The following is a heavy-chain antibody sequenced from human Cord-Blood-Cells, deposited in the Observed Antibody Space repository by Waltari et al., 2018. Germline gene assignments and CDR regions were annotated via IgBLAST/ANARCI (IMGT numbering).Heavy chain of an antibody. CDR1: GYTFTSYY. CDR3: ARGITGERSGYYFDY. V-gene: IGHV1-46*01. J-gene: IGHJ4*02. D-gene: IGHD7-27*01. CDR2: INPSGGST. Sequence: QVQLVQSGAEVKKPGASEKVSCKASGYTFTSYYMHWVRQAPGQGLEWMGIINPSGGSTSYAQKFQGRVTMTRDTSTSTVYMELSSLRSEDTAVYYCARGITGERSGYYFDYWGQGTLVTVSS.